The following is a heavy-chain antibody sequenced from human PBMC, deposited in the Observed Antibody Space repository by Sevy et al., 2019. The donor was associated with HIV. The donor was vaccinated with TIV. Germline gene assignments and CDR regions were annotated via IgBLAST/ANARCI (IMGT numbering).Heavy chain of an antibody. J-gene: IGHJ4*02. V-gene: IGHV1-2*02. CDR1: GYTFTGYY. D-gene: IGHD3-10*01. CDR3: SRGVYGSGTYLNDY. Sequence: ASVKVSCKASGYTFTGYYIHWVRQAPGQGLEWMGWINPNGGGTNYAQKFQGRVTMTGDTSISTAHRDLTRLRSDDTAVYYCSRGVYGSGTYLNDYWGQGTLVTVSS. CDR2: INPNGGGT.